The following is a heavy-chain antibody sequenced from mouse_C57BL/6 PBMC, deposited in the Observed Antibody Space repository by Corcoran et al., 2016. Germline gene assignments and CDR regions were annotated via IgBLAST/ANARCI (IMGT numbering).Heavy chain of an antibody. CDR2: INTYSGVP. Sequence: QIQLVQSGPELKKPGESVKISCKAAGYTFTTYGMSWVKQAPGKGLKWMGWINTYSGVPTYADDFKGRFAFSLETSASTTYLQINNLKNEDTATYFCAITGHYWGQCTTLTVSS. CDR3: AITGHY. J-gene: IGHJ2*01. CDR1: GYTFTTYG. V-gene: IGHV9-3*01. D-gene: IGHD4-1*01.